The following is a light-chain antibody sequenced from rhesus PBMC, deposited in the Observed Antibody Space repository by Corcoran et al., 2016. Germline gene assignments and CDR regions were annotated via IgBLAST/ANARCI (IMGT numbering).Light chain of an antibody. CDR3: IQALDFPPT. CDR2: DLS. CDR1: QSLCDSVFAGTF. V-gene: IGKV2-104*01. Sequence: DIVMTQTPLSLSVTLGEPAPISCRSGQSLCDSVFAGTFLEWYLLRPVHSPQLLIYDLSKRASGVPYRFSGSGSDTDFTLKISRVEAEDVGIYYCIQALDFPPTFGGGTKVELK. J-gene: IGKJ4*01.